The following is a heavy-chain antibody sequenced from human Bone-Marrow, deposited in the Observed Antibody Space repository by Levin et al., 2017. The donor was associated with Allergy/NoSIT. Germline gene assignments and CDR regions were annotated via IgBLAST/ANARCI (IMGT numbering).Heavy chain of an antibody. V-gene: IGHV1-18*01. CDR2: ISAYNGNT. CDR3: ARSLYCTNGVCYNNWFDP. Sequence: ASVKVSCKASGYTFTSYGISWVRQAPGQGLEWMGWISAYNGNTNYAQKLQGRVTMTTDTSTSTAYMELRSLRSDDTAVYYCARSLYCTNGVCYNNWFDPWGQGTLVTVSS. CDR1: GYTFTSYG. D-gene: IGHD2-8*01. J-gene: IGHJ5*02.